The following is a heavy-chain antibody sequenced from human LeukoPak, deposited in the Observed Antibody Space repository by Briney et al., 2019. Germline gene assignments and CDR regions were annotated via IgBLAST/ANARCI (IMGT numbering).Heavy chain of an antibody. J-gene: IGHJ4*02. V-gene: IGHV3-7*04. Sequence: GGSLRLSCTASGFTFSSYWMNWVRQAPGKGLEWVANIKQDGSEKYYVDSVKGRFTISRDNAKKSLYLQMSSLRAENTAVYYCARETEMANLDYWGRGTLVTVSS. CDR1: GFTFSSYW. D-gene: IGHD5-24*01. CDR3: ARETEMANLDY. CDR2: IKQDGSEK.